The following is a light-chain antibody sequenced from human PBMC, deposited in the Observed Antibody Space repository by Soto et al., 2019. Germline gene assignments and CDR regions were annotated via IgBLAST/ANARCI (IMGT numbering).Light chain of an antibody. V-gene: IGKV1-9*01. Sequence: DIQLTQSPSFLSASVGDRVTITCRASQGISSYLAWYQQKPGKAPTLLIYAASTLQSGVPSRFSGSGSGTEFTLTISSLQTEDFATYYCQQLNSYPPWTFGQGPKVEIK. J-gene: IGKJ1*01. CDR2: AAS. CDR1: QGISSY. CDR3: QQLNSYPPWT.